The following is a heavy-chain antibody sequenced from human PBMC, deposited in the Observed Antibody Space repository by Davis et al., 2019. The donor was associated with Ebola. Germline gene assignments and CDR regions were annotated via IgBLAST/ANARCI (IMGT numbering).Heavy chain of an antibody. D-gene: IGHD3-3*01. V-gene: IGHV3-9*01. Sequence: SLKISCAASGFTFDDYAMHWVRQAPGKGLEWVSGITWNSGTIVYADSVKGRFTISRDNAKNSLYLQMDSLRAEDTAVYYCASSRGDFWSGHHTGFEHWGQGTLVTVSS. CDR1: GFTFDDYA. CDR2: ITWNSGTI. J-gene: IGHJ4*02. CDR3: ASSRGDFWSGHHTGFEH.